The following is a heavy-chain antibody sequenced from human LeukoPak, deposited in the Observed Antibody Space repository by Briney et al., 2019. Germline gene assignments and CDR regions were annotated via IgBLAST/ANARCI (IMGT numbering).Heavy chain of an antibody. Sequence: PSETLSLTCTVSGGSISSYYWSWIRQPAGKGLEWIGRIYTSGSTNYNPSLKSRVTMSVDTSKNQFSLKPSSVTAADTAVYYCARETTSKTSPAPYYYYYYMDVWGKGTTVTVSS. CDR2: IYTSGST. V-gene: IGHV4-4*07. D-gene: IGHD1-14*01. CDR3: ARETTSKTSPAPYYYYYYMDV. CDR1: GGSISSYY. J-gene: IGHJ6*03.